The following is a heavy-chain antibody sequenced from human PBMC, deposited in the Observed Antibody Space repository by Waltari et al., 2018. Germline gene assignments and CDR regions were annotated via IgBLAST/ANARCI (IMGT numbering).Heavy chain of an antibody. D-gene: IGHD4-17*01. Sequence: EVQLLESGGGLVQPGGSLRLSCAASGFIFSNYAMSWFRQAPGKGLEWVSAISGDGANTYYADFVRGRFTVSRDNSKKTVYLQMNSLRAEDTAMYYCGKETMTKTPLTLDYWGQGTLVTVSS. J-gene: IGHJ4*02. CDR3: GKETMTKTPLTLDY. CDR1: GFIFSNYA. V-gene: IGHV3-23*01. CDR2: ISGDGANT.